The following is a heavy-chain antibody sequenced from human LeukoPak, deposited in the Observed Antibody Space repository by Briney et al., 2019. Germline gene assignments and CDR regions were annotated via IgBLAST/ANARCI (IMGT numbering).Heavy chain of an antibody. J-gene: IGHJ4*02. CDR3: ARDPPAVAANTYG. CDR2: IYSGGST. V-gene: IGHV3-66*01. D-gene: IGHD6-6*01. CDR1: GVTVSNNY. Sequence: GGSLRLSCAASGVTVSNNYMNWVRQAPGKGLEWVSLIYSGGSTYYADSVKGRFTISRDNSKNTLYLQMNSLRAEDTAVNYCARDPPAVAANTYGWGQGTLVTVSS.